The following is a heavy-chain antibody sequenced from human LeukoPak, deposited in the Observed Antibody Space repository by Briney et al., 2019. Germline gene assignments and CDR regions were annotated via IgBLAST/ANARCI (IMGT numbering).Heavy chain of an antibody. CDR1: GFTVSSNY. Sequence: GGSLRLSCAASGFTVSSNYMSWIRQAPGKGLEWVSYISSSGSTIYYADSVKGRFTISRDNAKNSLYLQMNSLRAEDTAVYYCARDLYGAYYYDSSGQKDDWGQGTLVTVSS. CDR2: ISSSGSTI. V-gene: IGHV3-11*04. D-gene: IGHD3-22*01. J-gene: IGHJ4*02. CDR3: ARDLYGAYYYDSSGQKDD.